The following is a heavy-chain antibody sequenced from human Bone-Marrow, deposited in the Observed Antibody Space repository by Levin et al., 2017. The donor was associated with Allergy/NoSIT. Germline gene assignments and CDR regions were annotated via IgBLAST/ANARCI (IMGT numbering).Heavy chain of an antibody. CDR2: IFYDGGT. V-gene: IGHV4-59*01. CDR1: GNFLSSKY. J-gene: IGHJ4*02. Sequence: SQTLSLTCTVSGNFLSSKYWTWIRPSPGKGLEWIGYIFYDGGTKYNPSLKSRVTISADTSKNEFSLNVRSMTTADTAVYYCATGGTWFEGYYFDSWGQGTLITVSS. D-gene: IGHD3-10*01. CDR3: ATGGTWFEGYYFDS.